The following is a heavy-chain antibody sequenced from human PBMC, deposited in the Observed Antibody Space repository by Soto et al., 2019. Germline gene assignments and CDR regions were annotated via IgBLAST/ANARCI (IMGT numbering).Heavy chain of an antibody. D-gene: IGHD5-12*01. J-gene: IGHJ3*02. Sequence: QVQLVQSGAEVKKPGASVKVSCKASGYTFTSYGISWVRQAPGQGLEWMGWISAYNGNTNYAQKLQGRVTMTTDTSTSTAYMELRSLRSDDTAVYYCARVAPNVEMATINAFDIWGQGTMVTVSS. CDR1: GYTFTSYG. CDR3: ARVAPNVEMATINAFDI. CDR2: ISAYNGNT. V-gene: IGHV1-18*04.